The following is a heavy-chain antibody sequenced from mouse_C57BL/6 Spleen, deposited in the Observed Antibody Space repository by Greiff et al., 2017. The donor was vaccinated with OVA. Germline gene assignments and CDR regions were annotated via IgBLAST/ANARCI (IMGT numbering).Heavy chain of an antibody. CDR2: ISSGGDYI. Sequence: EVQVVESGEGLVKPGGSLKLSCAASGFTFSSYAMSWVRQTPEKRLEWVAYISSGGDYIYYADTVKGRFTISRDNARNTLYLQMSSLKSEDTAMYYCTRGGYYGSSSAWFAYWGQGTLVTVSA. V-gene: IGHV5-9-1*02. CDR1: GFTFSSYA. J-gene: IGHJ3*01. CDR3: TRGGYYGSSSAWFAY. D-gene: IGHD1-1*01.